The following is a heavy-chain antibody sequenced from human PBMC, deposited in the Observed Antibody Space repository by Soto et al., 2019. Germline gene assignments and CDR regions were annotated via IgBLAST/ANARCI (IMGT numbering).Heavy chain of an antibody. CDR1: GFTFSNAW. CDR2: IKSKTDGGTT. J-gene: IGHJ4*02. D-gene: IGHD3-3*01. CDR3: TTDTPGITIFGVVRDY. V-gene: IGHV3-15*01. Sequence: GGSLRLSCAASGFTFSNAWMSWVRQAPGKGLEWVGRIKSKTDGGTTDYAAPVKGGSTISRDDSKTTLYLQMNSLKTEDTAVYYCTTDTPGITIFGVVRDYWGQGTLVTVSS.